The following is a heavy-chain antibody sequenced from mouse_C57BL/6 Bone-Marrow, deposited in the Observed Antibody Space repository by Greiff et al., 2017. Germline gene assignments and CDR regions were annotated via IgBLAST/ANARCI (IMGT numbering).Heavy chain of an antibody. V-gene: IGHV1-58*01. CDR1: GYTFTSSG. CDR2: IYIGYGYT. D-gene: IGHD1-1*01. J-gene: IGHJ2*01. Sequence: VQLQQSGAELVRPGSSVKMSCKTSGYTFTSSGINWVKQRPGPGLEWIGYIYIGYGYTEYNEKFKRQATLTSDTSSSTAYMQLSSLTSEDSTIYFCARSYGSVFDYWGQGTTLTVSS. CDR3: ARSYGSVFDY.